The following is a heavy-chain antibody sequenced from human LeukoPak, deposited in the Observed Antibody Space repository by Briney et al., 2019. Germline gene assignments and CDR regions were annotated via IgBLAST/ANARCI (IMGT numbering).Heavy chain of an antibody. V-gene: IGHV1-8*03. CDR1: GYTFTSYD. J-gene: IGHJ4*02. CDR2: VNPDTGNT. CDR3: AREGDS. Sequence: ASVKVSCKASGYTFTSYDINWVRQAAGQGLEWMGWVNPDTGNTAYARKFQGRVTITRNTSINTVYMELSSLRSEDTAMYYCAREGDSWGQGTLVTVSS.